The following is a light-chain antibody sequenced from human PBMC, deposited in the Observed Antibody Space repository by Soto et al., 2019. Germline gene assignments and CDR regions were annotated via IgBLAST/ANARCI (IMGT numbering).Light chain of an antibody. Sequence: DIQMTQSPSSLSASVGDRVTIACRTSQSISNYLNWYQQKPGKAPKLLIYAAFSLQSGVPSRFSGSGSGTEFTLTISSLQAEDFATYYCQQSYSTPRTFGQGTKVHIK. CDR2: AAF. CDR1: QSISNY. CDR3: QQSYSTPRT. J-gene: IGKJ1*01. V-gene: IGKV1-39*01.